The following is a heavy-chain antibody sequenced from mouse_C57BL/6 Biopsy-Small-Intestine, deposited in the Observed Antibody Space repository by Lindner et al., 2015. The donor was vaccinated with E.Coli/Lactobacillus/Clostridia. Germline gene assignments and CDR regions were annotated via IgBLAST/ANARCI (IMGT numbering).Heavy chain of an antibody. J-gene: IGHJ2*01. Sequence: VQLQESGPELVKPEASVKISCKASGFSFTGYYMHWVKQSHGNILDWIGYIYPYNGVSSYNQKFKDKATLTVDRSSSTAYMELRSLTSEDSAVYYCARGNNWDSDFDYWGQGTTLTVSS. CDR1: GFSFTGYY. V-gene: IGHV1-31*01. D-gene: IGHD4-1*01. CDR3: ARGNNWDSDFDY. CDR2: IYPYNGVS.